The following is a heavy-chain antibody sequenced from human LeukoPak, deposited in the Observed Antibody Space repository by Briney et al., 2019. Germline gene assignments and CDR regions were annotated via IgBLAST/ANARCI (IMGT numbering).Heavy chain of an antibody. Sequence: GGSLRLSCAASGFTFSSYGMHWVRQAPGKGLEWVSAISNNGGYTYYADSVQGRFTISRDNSKSTLCLQMNSLRAEDTAVYYCAKQLGYCSDGSCYFPYWGQGTLVTVSS. V-gene: IGHV3-23*01. D-gene: IGHD2-15*01. CDR1: GFTFSSYG. J-gene: IGHJ4*02. CDR2: ISNNGGYT. CDR3: AKQLGYCSDGSCYFPY.